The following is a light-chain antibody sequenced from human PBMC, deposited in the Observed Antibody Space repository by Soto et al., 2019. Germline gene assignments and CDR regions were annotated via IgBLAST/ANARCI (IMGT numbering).Light chain of an antibody. V-gene: IGKV1-5*01. CDR1: QSIGSS. Sequence: DIQMTQSPSTLSASVGDRVTITCRASQSIGSSLAWYQQKPGKGPKLLIYDASTLESGVPSRFSGSGFGTEFAITISSLQPDDFATFYCQQYNSYGTFGQGTKLEIK. CDR3: QQYNSYGT. CDR2: DAS. J-gene: IGKJ2*01.